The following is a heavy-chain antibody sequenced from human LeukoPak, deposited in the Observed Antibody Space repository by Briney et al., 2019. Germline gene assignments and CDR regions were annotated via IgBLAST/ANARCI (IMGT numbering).Heavy chain of an antibody. D-gene: IGHD3-10*01. CDR2: TYYRSTWYN. J-gene: IGHJ6*02. V-gene: IGHV6-1*01. CDR3: ARDRDTMVRGVPYDYYGMDV. CDR1: GDSFSSNSVT. Sequence: SQTLSLTCAISGDSFSSNSVTWNWIRQSPSRGLEWLGRTYYRSTWYNDYAVSVRGRITVNPDTSKNQFSLHLNSVTPEDTAVYYCARDRDTMVRGVPYDYYGMDVWGQGTTVTVSS.